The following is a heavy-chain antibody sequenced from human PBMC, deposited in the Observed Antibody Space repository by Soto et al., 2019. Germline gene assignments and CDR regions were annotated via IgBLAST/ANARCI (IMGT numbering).Heavy chain of an antibody. CDR3: ARDRSLQLERAALAAHYYYYYGMDV. D-gene: IGHD1-1*01. V-gene: IGHV1-3*01. Sequence: ASVKVSCKASGYTFTSYAMHWVRQAPGQRLEWMGWINAIIGKANYAQKFQGRVTITADESTSTAYMELSSLRSEDTAVYYCARDRSLQLERAALAAHYYYYYGMDVWGQGTTVTVSS. CDR1: GYTFTSYA. J-gene: IGHJ6*02. CDR2: INAIIGKA.